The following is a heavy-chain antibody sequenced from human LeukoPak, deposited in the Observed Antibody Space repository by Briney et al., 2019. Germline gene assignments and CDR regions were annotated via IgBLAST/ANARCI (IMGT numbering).Heavy chain of an antibody. CDR3: ARDGSLYYFDY. V-gene: IGHV4-59*01. D-gene: IGHD6-19*01. J-gene: IGHJ4*02. Sequence: SETLSLTXTVSGGSISSYYWSWIRQPPGKGLEWIGYIYYSGSTNYNPSLKSRVTISVDTSKSQFSLKLSSVTAADTAVYYCARDGSLYYFDYWGQGTLVTVSS. CDR2: IYYSGST. CDR1: GGSISSYY.